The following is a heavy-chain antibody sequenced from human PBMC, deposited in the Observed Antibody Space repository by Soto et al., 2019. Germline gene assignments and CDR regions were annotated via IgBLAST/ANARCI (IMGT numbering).Heavy chain of an antibody. D-gene: IGHD4-17*01. J-gene: IGHJ6*02. CDR1: GFTFSSYA. V-gene: IGHV3-30-3*01. Sequence: GGSLRLSCAASGFTFSSYAMHWVRQAPGKGLEWVAVISYDGSNKYYADSVKGRFTISRDNSKNTLYLQMNSLRAEDTAVYYCAREAGKLRSFPPYYYYGMDVWGQGTTVTVSS. CDR2: ISYDGSNK. CDR3: AREAGKLRSFPPYYYYGMDV.